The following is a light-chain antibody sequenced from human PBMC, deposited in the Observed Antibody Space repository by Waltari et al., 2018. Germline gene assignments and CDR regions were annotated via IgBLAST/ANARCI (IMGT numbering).Light chain of an antibody. Sequence: SIGDRVTITCRASQGINNYLTWYQQKPGKAPKPLIYYTSNLETGVPSRFSGSRSGTDYILIITSLQPEDIGTYYCQQYHDSPLTFGGGTKVEIK. J-gene: IGKJ4*01. CDR1: QGINNY. CDR2: YTS. V-gene: IGKV1-33*01. CDR3: QQYHDSPLT.